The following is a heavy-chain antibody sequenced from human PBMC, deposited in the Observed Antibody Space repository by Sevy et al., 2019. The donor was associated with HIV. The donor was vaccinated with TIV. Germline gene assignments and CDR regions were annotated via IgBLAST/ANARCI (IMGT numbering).Heavy chain of an antibody. J-gene: IGHJ4*02. CDR3: ARPILLTGDVFDY. V-gene: IGHV3-30*04. CDR1: GFTFSSYA. CDR2: ISYDGRNK. D-gene: IGHD7-27*01. Sequence: GGSLRLSCAASGFTFSSYAMHWVRQAPGKGLEWVAVISYDGRNKYYADSVKGRFTISRDNSKNTLYLQMNSLRAEDTAVYYCARPILLTGDVFDYWGQGTLVTVSS.